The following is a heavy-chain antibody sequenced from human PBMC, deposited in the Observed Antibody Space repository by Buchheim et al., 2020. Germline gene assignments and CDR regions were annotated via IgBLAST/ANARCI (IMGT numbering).Heavy chain of an antibody. D-gene: IGHD4-17*01. CDR1: GFTFSSYG. CDR3: AKDPRTVTDYYYYYGMDV. CDR2: ISYDGSNK. J-gene: IGHJ6*02. V-gene: IGHV3-30*18. Sequence: QVQLVESGGGVVQPGRSLRLSCAASGFTFSSYGMHWVRQAPGKGLEWVAVISYDGSNKYYADSVKGRFTISRDNSKNTLYLQRNSLRAEDTAVYYCAKDPRTVTDYYYYYGMDVWGQGTT.